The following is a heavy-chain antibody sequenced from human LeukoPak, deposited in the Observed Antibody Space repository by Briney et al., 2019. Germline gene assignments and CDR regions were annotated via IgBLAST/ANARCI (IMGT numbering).Heavy chain of an antibody. Sequence: SETLSLTCTVSGGSISSYYWSWIGQPPGKGLEWIGYIYYSGSTKYNPSLKSRVTISVDTSKNQFSLKRSSGTAADTAVYYCASLHSSGWYAVGYWGQGTLVTVSS. CDR3: ASLHSSGWYAVGY. D-gene: IGHD6-19*01. J-gene: IGHJ4*02. CDR1: GGSISSYY. V-gene: IGHV4-59*12. CDR2: IYYSGST.